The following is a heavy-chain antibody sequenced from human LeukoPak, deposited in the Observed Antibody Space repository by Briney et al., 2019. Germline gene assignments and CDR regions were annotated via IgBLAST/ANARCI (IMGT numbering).Heavy chain of an antibody. D-gene: IGHD2-21*02. Sequence: ASVKVSCKASGYTFTGYYMHWVRQAPGQGLEWMGWINPNSGGTNYAQKFQGRVTMTRDTSISTAYMELSSLRSEDTAVYYCARVTAQGGDFLEPGDYWGQGTLVTVSS. CDR1: GYTFTGYY. CDR3: ARVTAQGGDFLEPGDY. V-gene: IGHV1-2*02. CDR2: INPNSGGT. J-gene: IGHJ4*02.